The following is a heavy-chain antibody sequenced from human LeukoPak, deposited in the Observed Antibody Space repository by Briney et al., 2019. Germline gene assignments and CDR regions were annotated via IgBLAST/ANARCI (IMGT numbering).Heavy chain of an antibody. CDR1: GFTFSSYG. V-gene: IGHV3-33*01. CDR2: IWYDGSNK. J-gene: IGHJ5*02. Sequence: GRSLRLSCAASGFTFSSYGMHWVRQAPGKGLEWVAVIWYDGSNKYYADSVKGRFTISRDNSKNTLYLQMNSLRAEDTAVYYCASGMTMVGWFDPWGQGTLVTVSS. D-gene: IGHD4/OR15-4a*01. CDR3: ASGMTMVGWFDP.